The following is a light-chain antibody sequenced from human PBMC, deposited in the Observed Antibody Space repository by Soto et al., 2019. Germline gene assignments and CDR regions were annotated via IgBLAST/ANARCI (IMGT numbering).Light chain of an antibody. CDR1: QSISSY. Sequence: DSQMTQAPSSLSASLGDRVTITFRASQSISSYLNWYQQKPGKAPKLLIYAASSLQSGVPSRFSGSGSGTDFTITISSLQPEDFATYYCQQSYSTPWTFGQGTTVDIK. J-gene: IGKJ1*01. V-gene: IGKV1-39*01. CDR2: AAS. CDR3: QQSYSTPWT.